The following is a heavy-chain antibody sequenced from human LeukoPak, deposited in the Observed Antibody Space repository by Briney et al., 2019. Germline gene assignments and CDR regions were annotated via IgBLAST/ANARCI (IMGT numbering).Heavy chain of an antibody. CDR2: ISGTGGNT. CDR1: GFTFSSYA. J-gene: IGHJ5*02. V-gene: IGHV3-23*01. Sequence: GGSLRLSCAASGFTFSSYAMSWVRQAPGKGLEWVSAISGTGGNTYYADSVKGRFTISRDNSKNTLYLQMNSLRAEDTAVYYCARDRVVVGWFDPWGQGTLVTVSS. CDR3: ARDRVVVGWFDP. D-gene: IGHD2-2*01.